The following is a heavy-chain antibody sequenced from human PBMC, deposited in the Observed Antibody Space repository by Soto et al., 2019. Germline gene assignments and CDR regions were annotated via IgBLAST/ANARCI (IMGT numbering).Heavy chain of an antibody. Sequence: EVQLVESGGGLIQPGGSLRLSCAASGFTVSSNYMSWVRQAPGKGLEWVSVIYSGGRTNYADSVKGRFNISRDNSKNTLYLQMNSLRAEDTAVYYCARDPGDYDAFDIWGQGTMVTVSS. J-gene: IGHJ3*02. CDR2: IYSGGRT. D-gene: IGHD4-17*01. CDR3: ARDPGDYDAFDI. V-gene: IGHV3-53*01. CDR1: GFTVSSNY.